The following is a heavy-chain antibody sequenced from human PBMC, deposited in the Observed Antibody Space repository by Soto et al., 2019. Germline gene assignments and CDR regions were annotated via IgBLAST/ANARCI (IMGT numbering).Heavy chain of an antibody. V-gene: IGHV3-23*01. CDR2: ISGTSPST. Sequence: GGSLRLSCAASGFTFSAYAMSWVRQAPGKGLEWVSAISGTSPSTYYADSVQGRFTISRDSSRKTLFLQMNTLRAEDTAVYYCAKDTNTIFGVVIFYYYYGMDVWGQGTTVTAP. D-gene: IGHD3-3*01. CDR1: GFTFSAYA. CDR3: AKDTNTIFGVVIFYYYYGMDV. J-gene: IGHJ6*02.